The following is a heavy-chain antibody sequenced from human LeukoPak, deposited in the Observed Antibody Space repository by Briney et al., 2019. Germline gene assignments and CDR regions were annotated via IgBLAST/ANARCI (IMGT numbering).Heavy chain of an antibody. J-gene: IGHJ4*02. CDR2: IYSGGST. Sequence: GGSLRLSCAASGFTFTTYGMTWVRQAPGKGLEWVSLIYSGGSTYYADSVKGRFTISRDNSKNTLYLQMNSLRAEDTAVYYCASLPVGYWGQGTLVTVSS. CDR1: GFTFTTYG. V-gene: IGHV3-66*01. CDR3: ASLPVGY.